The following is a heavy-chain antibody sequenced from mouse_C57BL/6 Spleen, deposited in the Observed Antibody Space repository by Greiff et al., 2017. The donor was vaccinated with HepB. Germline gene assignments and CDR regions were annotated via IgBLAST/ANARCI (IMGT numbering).Heavy chain of an antibody. Sequence: VHVKQSGPELVKPGASVKISCKASGYSFTGYYMNWVKQSPEKSLEWIGEINPSTGGTTYNQKFKAKATLTVDKSSSTAYMQLKSLTSEDSAVYYCARSRWDAFDYWGQGTTLTVSS. CDR3: ARSRWDAFDY. CDR1: GYSFTGYY. CDR2: INPSTGGT. V-gene: IGHV1-42*01. D-gene: IGHD4-1*01. J-gene: IGHJ2*01.